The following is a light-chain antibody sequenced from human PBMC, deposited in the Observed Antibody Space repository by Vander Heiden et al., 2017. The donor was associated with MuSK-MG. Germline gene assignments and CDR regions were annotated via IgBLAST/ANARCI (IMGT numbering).Light chain of an antibody. Sequence: SSELTHDPAVSVSLGQTVRITGQGDSLRSYYASWYQQKPGQAPVLVIYGKNNRPSGSPDRFSGSSAGNTASLTITGAQAEDEADYYCNSWDSSGNHGVFGGGTKLTVL. J-gene: IGLJ2*01. CDR2: GKN. CDR1: SLRSYY. CDR3: NSWDSSGNHGV. V-gene: IGLV3-19*01.